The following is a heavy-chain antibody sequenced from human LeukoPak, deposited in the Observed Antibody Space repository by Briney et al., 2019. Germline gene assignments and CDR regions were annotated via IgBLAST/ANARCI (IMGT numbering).Heavy chain of an antibody. D-gene: IGHD3-22*01. Sequence: GASVKVSCTASGYTFTGYYMHWVRQAPGQGLEWMGWINPNSGGTNYAQKFQGRVTMTRDTSISTAYMELSRLRSDDTAVYYCARGRYYYDSSAYSFDYWGQGTLVTVSS. CDR1: GYTFTGYY. CDR2: INPNSGGT. CDR3: ARGRYYYDSSAYSFDY. V-gene: IGHV1-2*02. J-gene: IGHJ4*02.